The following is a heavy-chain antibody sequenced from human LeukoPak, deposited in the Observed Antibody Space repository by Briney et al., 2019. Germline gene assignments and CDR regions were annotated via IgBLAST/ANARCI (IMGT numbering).Heavy chain of an antibody. Sequence: ASVKVSCKASGYTFTGYYMHWVRQAPGQGLEWMGWINSNSGGTNYAQKFQGRVTMTRDTSISTAYMELSRLRSDDTAVYYCARDQRLYSSSSLFDYWGQGTLVTVSS. CDR1: GYTFTGYY. V-gene: IGHV1-2*02. CDR3: ARDQRLYSSSSLFDY. CDR2: INSNSGGT. J-gene: IGHJ4*02. D-gene: IGHD6-6*01.